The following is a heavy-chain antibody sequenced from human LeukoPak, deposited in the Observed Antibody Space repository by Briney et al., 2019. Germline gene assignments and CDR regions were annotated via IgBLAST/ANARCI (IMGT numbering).Heavy chain of an antibody. CDR3: ARDALYCSSTSCYRYWYFDL. Sequence: SETLSLTCTLSGYSISSGYYWGWIRQPPGKGLEWIGSIYHSGSTYYNPSLKSRVTMSVDTSKNQFSLKLSSVTAADTAVYYCARDALYCSSTSCYRYWYFDLWGRGTLVTVSS. CDR1: GYSISSGYY. J-gene: IGHJ2*01. D-gene: IGHD2-2*01. CDR2: IYHSGST. V-gene: IGHV4-38-2*02.